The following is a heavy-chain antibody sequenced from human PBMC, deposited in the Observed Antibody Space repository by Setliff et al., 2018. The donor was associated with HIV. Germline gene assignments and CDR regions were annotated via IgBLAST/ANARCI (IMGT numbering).Heavy chain of an antibody. D-gene: IGHD6-13*01. CDR2: IYYSGNT. Sequence: SETLSLTCTVSGGSISSGAYYWSWIRQPAGKGLEWIGSIYYSGNTYYHPSLQSRVTISLDMSKNQFSLKLTSVTAADTAVYYCASAVGSSSWLRALDYWGQGTLVTVSS. CDR3: ASAVGSSSWLRALDY. J-gene: IGHJ4*02. V-gene: IGHV4-61*10. CDR1: GGSISSGAYY.